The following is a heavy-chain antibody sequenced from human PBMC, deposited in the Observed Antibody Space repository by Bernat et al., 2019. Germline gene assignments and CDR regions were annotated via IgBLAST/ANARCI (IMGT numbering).Heavy chain of an antibody. CDR3: VRDPNRRLDY. V-gene: IGHV3-74*01. J-gene: IGHJ4*02. CDR2: INIDGTTT. CDR1: GFTFRDYW. Sequence: EVQLAESGGGLVQPGGSLRLSCAASGFTFRDYWMDWVRQAPGKGPVWVSRINIDGTTTNDADSVKGRFTMSRDNAKNNVYLQMNSLRAEDTAVYYCVRDPNRRLDYWGQGTQVTVSP. D-gene: IGHD1/OR15-1a*01.